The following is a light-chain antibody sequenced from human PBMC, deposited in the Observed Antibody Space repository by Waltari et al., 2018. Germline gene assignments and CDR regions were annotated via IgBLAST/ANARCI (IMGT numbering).Light chain of an antibody. V-gene: IGKV1-5*03. J-gene: IGKJ1*01. CDR3: QQYNSFSRT. Sequence: DIQMTPSPSTLPASVGDRVTITCRASQSISSWLAWYQHKPGKAPKLLIYEASNLESGVPSRFSGSGSGTEFTLTISSLQPDDFATYYCQQYNSFSRTFGQGTKVEIK. CDR2: EAS. CDR1: QSISSW.